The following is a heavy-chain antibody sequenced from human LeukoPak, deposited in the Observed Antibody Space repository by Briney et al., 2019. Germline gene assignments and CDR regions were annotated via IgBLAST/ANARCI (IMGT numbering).Heavy chain of an antibody. D-gene: IGHD7-27*01. J-gene: IGHJ4*02. CDR3: AREVPGVNAAFDY. Sequence: PGGSLRLSCAASGFTFSSSGMHWLRQAPGKGLEWVALIWCDGSRKYYADSVKGRFTISRDNSINTLYLEMNSLSVEDTAVYYCAREVPGVNAAFDYWGQGTLVTVSS. CDR2: IWCDGSRK. V-gene: IGHV3-33*01. CDR1: GFTFSSSG.